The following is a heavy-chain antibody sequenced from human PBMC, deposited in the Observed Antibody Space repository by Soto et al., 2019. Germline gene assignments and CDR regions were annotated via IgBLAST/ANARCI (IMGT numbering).Heavy chain of an antibody. CDR1: GGSISSGGYY. J-gene: IGHJ5*02. Sequence: SETLSLTCTVSGGSISSGGYYWSWIRQHPGKGLEWIGYIYYSGSTYYNPSLKSRVTISVDTSKNQFSLKLSSVTAADTAVYYCVRSGEYYDSSGYYYGYGPGWFDPWGQGTLVTVSS. CDR2: IYYSGST. V-gene: IGHV4-31*03. D-gene: IGHD3-22*01. CDR3: VRSGEYYDSSGYYYGYGPGWFDP.